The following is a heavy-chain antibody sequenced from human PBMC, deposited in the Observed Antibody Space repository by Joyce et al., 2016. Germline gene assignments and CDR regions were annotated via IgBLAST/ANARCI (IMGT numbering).Heavy chain of an antibody. D-gene: IGHD4-17*01. CDR2: VHHSGST. CDR3: ARRELYGDYAYFQR. V-gene: IGHV4-4*02. CDR1: GDSITTNNW. Sequence: QVKLQESGPGLVRPSGTLSLTCAVSGDSITTNNWWSWVRQPPGKGLEWIGDVHHSGSTNSNPSLKSRVTISVDQSNNHFSLSLTSVTAADTAVYYCARRELYGDYAYFQRWGQGALVTVSS. J-gene: IGHJ1*01.